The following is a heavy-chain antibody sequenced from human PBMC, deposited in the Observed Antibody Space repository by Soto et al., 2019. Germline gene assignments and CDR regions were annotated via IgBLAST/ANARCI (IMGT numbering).Heavy chain of an antibody. CDR2: IWYDGSNK. V-gene: IGHV3-33*01. Sequence: GGSLRLSCAASGFTFSSYGMHWVRQAPGKGLEWVAVIWYDGSNKYYADSVKGRFTISRDNSKNTLYLQMNSLRAEDTAVYYCARSGGYCSGGSCYSTYYYYYYMDVWGKGTTVTVSS. D-gene: IGHD2-15*01. CDR3: ARSGGYCSGGSCYSTYYYYYYMDV. CDR1: GFTFSSYG. J-gene: IGHJ6*03.